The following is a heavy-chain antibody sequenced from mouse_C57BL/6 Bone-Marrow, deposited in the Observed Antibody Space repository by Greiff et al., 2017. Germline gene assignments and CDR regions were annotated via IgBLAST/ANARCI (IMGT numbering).Heavy chain of an antibody. D-gene: IGHD3-2*02. CDR1: GFNIKNTY. J-gene: IGHJ4*01. Sequence: VQLQQSVAELVRPGASVKLSCTASGFNIKNTYMHWVKQRPEQGLEWIGRIDPANGNTKYAPKFQGKATITADTSSNTAYLQLSSLTSEDTAIYYCTTRTAQATWGYAMDYWGQGTSVTVSS. CDR2: IDPANGNT. V-gene: IGHV14-3*01. CDR3: TTRTAQATWGYAMDY.